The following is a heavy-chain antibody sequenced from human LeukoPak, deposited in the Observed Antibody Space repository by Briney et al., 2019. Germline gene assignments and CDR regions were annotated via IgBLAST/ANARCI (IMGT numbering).Heavy chain of an antibody. D-gene: IGHD6-19*01. CDR2: IKSKTDGETT. V-gene: IGHV3-15*01. J-gene: IGHJ4*02. Sequence: GGSLRLSCAASGFTFSSYSMNWVRQAPGKGLEWVGRIKSKTDGETTDYAAPVKDRFTISRDDSRNTLYLQMNSLKTEDTAVYYCTTGYNSGSDYWGQGTLVTVSS. CDR1: GFTFSSYS. CDR3: TTGYNSGSDY.